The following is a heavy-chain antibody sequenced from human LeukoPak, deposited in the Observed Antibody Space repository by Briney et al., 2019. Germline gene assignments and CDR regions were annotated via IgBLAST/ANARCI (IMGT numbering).Heavy chain of an antibody. J-gene: IGHJ4*02. CDR3: AKGYCSSTSCLKAD. CDR1: GFTFRSYA. V-gene: IGHV3-30*18. CDR2: ISYDAINK. Sequence: GGSLRLSCAASGFTFRSYAMHWVRQAPGKGLEWVAVISYDAINKYYADSVKGRFTISRDNSKNTLYLQMNSLRAEDTAVYYCAKGYCSSTSCLKADWGQGALVTVSS. D-gene: IGHD2-2*01.